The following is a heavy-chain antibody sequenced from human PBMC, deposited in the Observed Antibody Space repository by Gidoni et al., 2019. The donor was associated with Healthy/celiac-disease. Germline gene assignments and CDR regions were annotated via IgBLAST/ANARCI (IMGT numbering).Heavy chain of an antibody. CDR2: IWYDGSNK. D-gene: IGHD1-7*01. CDR3: ARVKLELSPLYYYYGMDV. Sequence: QVQLVESGGGVVQPGRSLRLSCAASGFTFSSYGMHWVRQAPGKGLEWVAVIWYDGSNKYYADSVKGRFTISRDNSKNTLYLQMNSLRAEDTAVYYCARVKLELSPLYYYYGMDVWGQGTTVTVSS. CDR1: GFTFSSYG. V-gene: IGHV3-33*01. J-gene: IGHJ6*02.